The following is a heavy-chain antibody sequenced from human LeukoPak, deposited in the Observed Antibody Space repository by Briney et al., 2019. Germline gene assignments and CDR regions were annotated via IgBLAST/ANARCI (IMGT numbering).Heavy chain of an antibody. CDR3: AAGEVVVAATPCYYYYGMDV. D-gene: IGHD2-15*01. V-gene: IGHV1-58*02. J-gene: IGHJ6*02. CDR2: IVVGSGNT. Sequence: SVKVSCKASGFTFTSSAMQWVRQARGQRLEWIGWIVVGSGNTNYAQKFQERVTITRDMSTSTAYMELSSLRSEDTAVYYCAAGEVVVAATPCYYYYGMDVWGQGTTVTVSS. CDR1: GFTFTSSA.